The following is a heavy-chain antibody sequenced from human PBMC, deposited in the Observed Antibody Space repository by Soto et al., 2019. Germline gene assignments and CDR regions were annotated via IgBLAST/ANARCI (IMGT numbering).Heavy chain of an antibody. CDR3: ARAENERAGTYRPPDY. J-gene: IGHJ4*02. Sequence: QVQLQESGPGLVKPSQTLSLTCTVSGASITSGGYYWSWIRQHPGKGLEWIGYIYYSVSTYYNPSLKSRVIISVDTSKNQFSLNLRSVTAADTAVYYCARAENERAGTYRPPDYWGQGTLVTVSS. V-gene: IGHV4-31*03. CDR2: IYYSVST. CDR1: GASITSGGYY. D-gene: IGHD3-10*01.